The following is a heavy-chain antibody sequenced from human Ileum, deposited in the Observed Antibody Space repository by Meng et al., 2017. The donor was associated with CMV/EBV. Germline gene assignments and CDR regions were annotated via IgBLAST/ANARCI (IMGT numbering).Heavy chain of an antibody. V-gene: IGHV4-39*07. CDR1: GGSISSSSYY. J-gene: IGHJ4*02. Sequence: SETLSLTCTVSGGSISSSSYYWGWIRQPPGKGLEWIGSIYYSGSTYYNPSLKSRVTISVDTSKNQFSLKLSSVTAADTAVYYCARVTTVVTEGLTHFFEFWGQGTLVTVSS. CDR2: IYYSGST. CDR3: ARVTTVVTEGLTHFFEF. D-gene: IGHD4-23*01.